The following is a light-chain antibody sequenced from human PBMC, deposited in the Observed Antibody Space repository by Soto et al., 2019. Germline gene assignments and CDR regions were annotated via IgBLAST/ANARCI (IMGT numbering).Light chain of an antibody. CDR3: CSYAGSSTFV. CDR1: SSDVGSYNL. Sequence: QSVLTQPASVSGSPGQSITISCTGTSSDVGSYNLVSWYQQHPGKAPKLMIYEGSKRPSGVSNXXXXXXXGNTASLTISGLQAEDEADYYCCSYAGSSTFVFGTGTKVTVL. V-gene: IGLV2-23*03. CDR2: EGS. J-gene: IGLJ1*01.